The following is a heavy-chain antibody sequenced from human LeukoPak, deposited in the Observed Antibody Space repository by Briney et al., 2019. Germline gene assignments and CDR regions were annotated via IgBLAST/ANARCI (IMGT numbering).Heavy chain of an antibody. Sequence: ASVKVSCTASGYTFTSYDINWVRQATGQGLEGMGGMNPNSGNTGYAQKFQGRVTMTRHTSISTAYMELSRLRSEHTAVYYCAREHRRRDGYNLGYWGQGTLVTVSS. V-gene: IGHV1-8*01. CDR3: AREHRRRDGYNLGY. D-gene: IGHD5-24*01. J-gene: IGHJ4*02. CDR2: MNPNSGNT. CDR1: GYTFTSYD.